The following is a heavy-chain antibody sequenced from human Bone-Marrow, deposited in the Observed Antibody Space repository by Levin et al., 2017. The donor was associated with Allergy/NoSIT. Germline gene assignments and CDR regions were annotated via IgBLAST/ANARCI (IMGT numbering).Heavy chain of an antibody. CDR1: GFTVSRNY. CDR3: ARDGPGTATGTP. Sequence: GGSLRLSCAASGFTVSRNYMSWVRQAPGKGLEWVSLIYSGGDTQYADSVKGRFPISRDNSKTTLYLQMNSLRVDDTAVYYCARDGPGTATGTPWGQGTLVTVSS. D-gene: IGHD1-7*01. J-gene: IGHJ4*02. CDR2: IYSGGDT. V-gene: IGHV3-66*01.